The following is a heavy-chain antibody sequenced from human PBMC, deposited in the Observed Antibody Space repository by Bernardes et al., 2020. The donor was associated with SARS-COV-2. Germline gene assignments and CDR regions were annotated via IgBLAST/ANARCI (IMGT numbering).Heavy chain of an antibody. D-gene: IGHD4-4*01. J-gene: IGHJ6*02. CDR1: GGSISSYY. CDR3: ARDGTDYSTGRVYYDYGMDV. Sequence: SETLSLTCTVSGGSISSYYWSWIRQPAGKGLEWIGRIYTSGSTNYNPSLKSRVTMSVDTSKNQFSLKLSSVTAADTAVYYCARDGTDYSTGRVYYDYGMDVWGQGTTVTVS. CDR2: IYTSGST. V-gene: IGHV4-4*07.